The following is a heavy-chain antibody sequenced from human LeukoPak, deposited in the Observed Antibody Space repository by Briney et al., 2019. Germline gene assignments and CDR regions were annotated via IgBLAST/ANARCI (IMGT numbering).Heavy chain of an antibody. CDR2: IYASGST. Sequence: PSETLSLTCTVSGGSISNYYWSWIRQPAGMGLEWIGRIYASGSTNYNPSLKSRVTMSVDTSKNQFSLRLSSVTAADTAVYYCAGYYASGVSAYDYFGMDVWGKGTTVTVSS. J-gene: IGHJ6*04. CDR3: AGYYASGVSAYDYFGMDV. D-gene: IGHD3-10*01. CDR1: GGSISNYY. V-gene: IGHV4-4*07.